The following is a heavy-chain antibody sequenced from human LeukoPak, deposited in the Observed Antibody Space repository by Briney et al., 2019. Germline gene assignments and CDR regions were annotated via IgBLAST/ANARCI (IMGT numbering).Heavy chain of an antibody. V-gene: IGHV4-61*02. CDR1: GGSISSGSYY. Sequence: LTXXVSGGSISSGSYYWSWLRQPAXKGLXWIGRIYTSGSTNYNPSLKSRVTISVDTSKNQFSLKLSSVTAADTAVYYCARDGESVGSGQDYWGQGTLVTVSS. CDR2: IYTSGST. J-gene: IGHJ4*02. D-gene: IGHD3-10*01. CDR3: ARDGESVGSGQDY.